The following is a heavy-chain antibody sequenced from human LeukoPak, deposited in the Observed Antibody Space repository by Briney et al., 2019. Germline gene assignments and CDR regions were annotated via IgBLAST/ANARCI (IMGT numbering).Heavy chain of an antibody. V-gene: IGHV1-69*04. CDR2: IIPILGIA. D-gene: IGHD6-6*01. J-gene: IGHJ4*02. CDR3: AAAPIAARHSWLDY. Sequence: VASVTVSCKASGGTFSSYAISWVRQAPGQGLEWMGRIIPILGIANYAQKFQERVTITRDMSTSTAYMELSSLRSEDTAVYYCAAAPIAARHSWLDYWGQGTLVTVSS. CDR1: GGTFSSYA.